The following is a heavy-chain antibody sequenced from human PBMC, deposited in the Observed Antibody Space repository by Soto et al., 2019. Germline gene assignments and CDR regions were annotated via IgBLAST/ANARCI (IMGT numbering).Heavy chain of an antibody. Sequence: SETLSLTCTVSGGSISSGGYYWSWIRQHPGEGLEWIGYINDSGSNYYNPSLKSRVTMSVDTSKNQFSLNLRSVTAADTAIYYCARRSGLRVNWFDPWGQGTLVTVSS. J-gene: IGHJ5*02. V-gene: IGHV4-31*03. CDR2: INDSGSN. CDR1: GGSISSGGYY. CDR3: ARRSGLRVNWFDP. D-gene: IGHD6-25*01.